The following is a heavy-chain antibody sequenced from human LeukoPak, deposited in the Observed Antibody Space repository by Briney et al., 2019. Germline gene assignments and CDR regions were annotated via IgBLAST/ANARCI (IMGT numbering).Heavy chain of an antibody. CDR3: ARANYRGYSYGFVY. CDR1: GGSFSGYY. V-gene: IGHV4-34*01. D-gene: IGHD5-18*01. J-gene: IGHJ4*02. Sequence: PSETLSLTCAVYGGSFSGYYWSWIRQPPGKGLEWIGEINHSGSTNYNPSLKSRVTISVDTSKNQFSLKLSSVTAADTAVYYCARANYRGYSYGFVYWGQGILVTVSS. CDR2: INHSGST.